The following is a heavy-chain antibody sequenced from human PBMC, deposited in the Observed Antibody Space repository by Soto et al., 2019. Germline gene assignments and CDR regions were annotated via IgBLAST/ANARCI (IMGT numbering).Heavy chain of an antibody. D-gene: IGHD3-16*02. CDR1: GFTFSSYG. V-gene: IGHV3-30*03. CDR3: ARGDLSDV. Sequence: GGSLRLSCAASGFTFSSYGMHWVRQAPGKGLEWVAVISYDGSNKYYADSVKGRVTITRDTSASTDFMELSSLRSEDTAVHYCARGDLSDVWGQGTTVTVSS. J-gene: IGHJ6*02. CDR2: ISYDGSNK.